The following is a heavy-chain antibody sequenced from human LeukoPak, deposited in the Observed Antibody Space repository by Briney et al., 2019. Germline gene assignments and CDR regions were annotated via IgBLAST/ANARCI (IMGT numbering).Heavy chain of an antibody. J-gene: IGHJ5*02. CDR1: GYTFTGYY. CDR2: INPNSGGT. Sequence: GASVKVSCKASGYTFTGYYMHWVRQAPGQGLEWMGWINPNSGGTNYAQKFQGRVTMTRDTSISTAYMELSRLRSDDTAVYYCARVWVVPAAMHWFDPWGQGTLVTVSS. D-gene: IGHD2-2*01. V-gene: IGHV1-2*02. CDR3: ARVWVVPAAMHWFDP.